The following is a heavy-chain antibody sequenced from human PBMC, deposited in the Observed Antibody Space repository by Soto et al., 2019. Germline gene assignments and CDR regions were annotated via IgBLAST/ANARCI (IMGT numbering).Heavy chain of an antibody. D-gene: IGHD3-3*01. Sequence: SETLSLTCAVFVGSFSTYYWSWIRHPPGKWLEWIGGINHSGYTNYNPSLKSRVTASVDTSKNQFSLKLNSVTAADTAVYYCAIKPKAYDFWSGESNGYYGMAGGGQGTTVT. CDR2: INHSGYT. CDR1: VGSFSTYY. V-gene: IGHV4-34*01. J-gene: IGHJ6*02. CDR3: AIKPKAYDFWSGESNGYYGMAG.